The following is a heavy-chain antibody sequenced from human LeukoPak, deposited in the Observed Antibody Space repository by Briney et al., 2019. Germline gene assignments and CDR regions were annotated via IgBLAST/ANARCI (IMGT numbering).Heavy chain of an antibody. V-gene: IGHV3-23*01. CDR1: GFTFSNYA. J-gene: IGHJ4*02. CDR3: AKWGDYDVFTGYYDADY. Sequence: GGSLRLSSAASGFTFSNYAMSWVRQAPGKGLEWVSAITGSGGSTYYANSVKGRFTISRDNSKNTLYLQMNSLRAEDTAIYSCAKWGDYDVFTGYYDADYWGQGTLVTVSS. D-gene: IGHD3-9*01. CDR2: ITGSGGST.